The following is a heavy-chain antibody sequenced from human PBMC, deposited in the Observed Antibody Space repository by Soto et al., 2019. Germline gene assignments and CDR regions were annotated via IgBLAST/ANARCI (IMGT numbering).Heavy chain of an antibody. D-gene: IGHD3-9*01. Sequence: QVQLVQSGAEVKKPGSSVKVSCKTSGGTFSTYTLSWVRQAAGQGLEWMGRIIPVLDKANYAQKFQGRVTITADRSTSIASLEPTRRRAAQTSTFFCARGATGSARAVQYWGLATMVSV. J-gene: IGHJ4*02. CDR1: GGTFSTYT. CDR2: IIPVLDKA. CDR3: ARGATGSARAVQY. V-gene: IGHV1-69*02.